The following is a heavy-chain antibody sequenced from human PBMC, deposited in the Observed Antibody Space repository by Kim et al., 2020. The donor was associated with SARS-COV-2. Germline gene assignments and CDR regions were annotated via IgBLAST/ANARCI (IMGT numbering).Heavy chain of an antibody. CDR3: AREYYYDSSGSLDY. J-gene: IGHJ4*02. Sequence: FQGRVTMTRATSTSTAYMELSSLRSEDTAVYYCAREYYYDSSGSLDYWGQGTLVTVSS. V-gene: IGHV1-46*01. D-gene: IGHD3-22*01.